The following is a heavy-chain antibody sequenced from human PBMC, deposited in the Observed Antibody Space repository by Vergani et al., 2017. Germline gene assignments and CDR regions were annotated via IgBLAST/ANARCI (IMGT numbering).Heavy chain of an antibody. Sequence: VQLLESGGSLKQPGGSVRLSCAASGFTFSTYAMHWVRQAPGKGLEWVAVISYDGSNKYYADSVKGRFTISRDNSKNTLYLQMNSLRAEDTAVYYCAKSGGPHDFWSGYYYYYMDVWGKGTTVTVSS. D-gene: IGHD3-3*01. CDR3: AKSGGPHDFWSGYYYYYMDV. V-gene: IGHV3-30*18. CDR2: ISYDGSNK. J-gene: IGHJ6*03. CDR1: GFTFSTYA.